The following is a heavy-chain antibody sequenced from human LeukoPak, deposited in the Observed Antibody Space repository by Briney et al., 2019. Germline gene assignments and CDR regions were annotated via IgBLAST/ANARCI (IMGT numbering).Heavy chain of an antibody. V-gene: IGHV1-69*01. D-gene: IGHD3-10*01. J-gene: IGHJ4*02. CDR1: GDTFSPYS. Sequence: GSSVKVSCKASGDTFSPYSFSWVRQAPGQGLEWMGGITPIFDTTKYSQKFQGRVMITADESTTTLHMELSRLTSEDTAVYYCARDVSKIRGVKAFDYWGQGTLVTVSS. CDR2: ITPIFDTT. CDR3: ARDVSKIRGVKAFDY.